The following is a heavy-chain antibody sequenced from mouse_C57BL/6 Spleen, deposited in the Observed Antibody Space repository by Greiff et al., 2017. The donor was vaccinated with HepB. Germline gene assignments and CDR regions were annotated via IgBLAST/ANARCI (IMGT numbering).Heavy chain of an antibody. Sequence: QVQLQQPGAELVKPGASVKLSCKASGYTFTSYWKQWVKQRPGQGLEWIGEIDPSDSYTNYNQKFKGKATLTVDTSSSTAYMQLSSLTSEDSAVYYCAIDSSGYGGYFDYWGQGTTLTVSS. CDR1: GYTFTSYW. V-gene: IGHV1-50*01. CDR2: IDPSDSYT. D-gene: IGHD3-2*02. CDR3: AIDSSGYGGYFDY. J-gene: IGHJ2*01.